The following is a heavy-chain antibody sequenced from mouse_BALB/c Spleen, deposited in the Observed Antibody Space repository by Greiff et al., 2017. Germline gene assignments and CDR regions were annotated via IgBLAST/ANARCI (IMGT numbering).Heavy chain of an antibody. V-gene: IGHV1-5*01. CDR3: SSGRGYGFAY. CDR1: GYSITSYW. CDR2: IYTGNSDT. Sequence: VQLQQSGPVLARPAASVKMSCKASGYSITSYWMHWVKQRPGQRLEWIGAIYTGNSDTSYNQKFKGKAKLTAVTSASTAYMELSSLTNEDSAVYNSSSGRGYGFAYWGQGTLVTVSA. D-gene: IGHD1-1*01. J-gene: IGHJ3*01.